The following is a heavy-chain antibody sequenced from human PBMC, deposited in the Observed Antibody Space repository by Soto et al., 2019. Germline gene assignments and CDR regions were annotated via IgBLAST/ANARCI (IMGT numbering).Heavy chain of an antibody. D-gene: IGHD3-10*01. CDR3: ANGPYYYDSGY. J-gene: IGHJ4*02. CDR2: ISGSGTTI. CDR1: GFTFSTYY. V-gene: IGHV3-11*01. Sequence: PGGSLRLSCAASGFTFSTYYMTWIRQLPGKGLEWVSYISGSGTTIHYEDSVKGRFTVSRDNARNSLYLQMNSLRAEDSAFYYCANGPYYYDSGYSGQGTLVTVPS.